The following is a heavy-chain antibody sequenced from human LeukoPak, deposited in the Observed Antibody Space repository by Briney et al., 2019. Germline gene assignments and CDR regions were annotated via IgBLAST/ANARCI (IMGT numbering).Heavy chain of an antibody. D-gene: IGHD1-14*01. Sequence: GGSLRLSCAAPGFTFDDYAMHWVRQAPGKGLEGVSGISWNSGSIGYADSVKGRFTISRDNAKNSLYLQMNSLRAEDMALYYCAKDMSPTSGVEAFDIWGQGTMVTVSS. CDR3: AKDMSPTSGVEAFDI. V-gene: IGHV3-9*03. CDR2: ISWNSGSI. CDR1: GFTFDDYA. J-gene: IGHJ3*02.